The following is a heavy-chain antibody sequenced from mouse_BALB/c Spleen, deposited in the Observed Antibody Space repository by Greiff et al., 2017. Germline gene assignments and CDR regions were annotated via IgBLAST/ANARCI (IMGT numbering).Heavy chain of an antibody. D-gene: IGHD2-2*01. CDR3: ARDRGYDGGAWFAY. Sequence: EVQLQESGPGLVKPSQSLSLTCSVTGYSITSGYYWNWIRQFPGNKLEWMGYISYDGSNNYNPSLKNRISITRDTSKNQFFLKLNSVTTEDTATYYCARDRGYDGGAWFAYWGQGTLVTVSA. V-gene: IGHV3-6*02. J-gene: IGHJ3*01. CDR1: GYSITSGYY. CDR2: ISYDGSN.